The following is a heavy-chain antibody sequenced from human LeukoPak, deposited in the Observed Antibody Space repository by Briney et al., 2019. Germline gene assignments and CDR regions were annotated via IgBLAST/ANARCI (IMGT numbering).Heavy chain of an antibody. CDR2: INHCGST. Sequence: GSLRLSCAASGFTFSGYAMSWIRQPPGKGLEWIGEINHCGSTNYNPSLKSRVTISVDTSKNQFSLKLSSVTAADTAVYYCARVYTMVRGVISYYYGMDVWGQGTTVTVSS. D-gene: IGHD3-10*01. CDR1: GFTFSGYA. V-gene: IGHV4-34*01. J-gene: IGHJ6*02. CDR3: ARVYTMVRGVISYYYGMDV.